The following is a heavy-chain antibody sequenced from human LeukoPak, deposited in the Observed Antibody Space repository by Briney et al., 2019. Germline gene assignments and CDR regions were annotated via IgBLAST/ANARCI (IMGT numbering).Heavy chain of an antibody. J-gene: IGHJ3*02. Sequence: GGSLRLSCSASGFTFSSYSMNWVRQAPGKGLEWVSYISSSSSTIYYADSVKGRFTISRDNAKNSLYLQMNSLRAEDTAVYYCASHTGAGANFRPFDIWGQGTMVTVSS. CDR3: ASHTGAGANFRPFDI. CDR1: GFTFSSYS. V-gene: IGHV3-48*01. CDR2: ISSSSSTI. D-gene: IGHD3-10*01.